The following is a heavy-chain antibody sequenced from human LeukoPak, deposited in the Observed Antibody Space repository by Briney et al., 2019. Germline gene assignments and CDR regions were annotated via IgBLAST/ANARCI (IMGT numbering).Heavy chain of an antibody. CDR3: ATVVVVAATPYYFDY. J-gene: IGHJ4*02. V-gene: IGHV1-69*13. CDR2: IIPIFGTA. CDR1: GGTFSSYA. D-gene: IGHD2-15*01. Sequence: ASVKVSCKASGGTFSSYAISWVRPAPGQGLEWMGGIIPIFGTANYAQKFQGRVTITADESTSTAYMELSSLRSEDTAVYYCATVVVVAATPYYFDYWGQGTLVTVSS.